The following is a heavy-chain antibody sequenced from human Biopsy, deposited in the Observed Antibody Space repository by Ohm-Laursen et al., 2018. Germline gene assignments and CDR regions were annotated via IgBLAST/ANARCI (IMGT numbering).Heavy chain of an antibody. CDR1: GFTFSGYT. J-gene: IGHJ5*01. CDR3: AKAGRISWYDS. Sequence: SLRLSCAASGFTFSGYTMSWVRQAPGKGLEWVSDISSSGGSTYYADSVNGRFTISRDNSKNTLYLQMNSLRAEDTAVYYCAKAGRISWYDSWGQGTLVTVSS. CDR2: ISSSGGST. V-gene: IGHV3-23*01. D-gene: IGHD2-15*01.